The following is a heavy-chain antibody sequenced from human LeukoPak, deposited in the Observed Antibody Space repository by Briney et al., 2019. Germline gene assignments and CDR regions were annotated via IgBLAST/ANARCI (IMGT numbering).Heavy chain of an antibody. D-gene: IGHD3-22*01. CDR2: IYTSGST. CDR3: ASEYYYDSGGYYLGLSFDI. J-gene: IGHJ3*02. Sequence: SETLSLTRTVSGGSISSGSYYWSWLRQPAGKGLEWIGRIYTSGSTNYNPSLKSRVTISVDTSKNQFSLKLGSVTAADTAVYYCASEYYYDSGGYYLGLSFDIWGQGTLVTVSS. V-gene: IGHV4-61*02. CDR1: GGSISSGSYY.